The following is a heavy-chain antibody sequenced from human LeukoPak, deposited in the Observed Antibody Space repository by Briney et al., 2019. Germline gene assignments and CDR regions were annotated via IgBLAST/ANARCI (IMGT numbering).Heavy chain of an antibody. V-gene: IGHV3-23*01. Sequence: GGSLRLSCAASGFTFSSYAMSWVRQAPGKGLEWVSAISGSSGSTYYADSVKGRFTISRDNSKNTLYLQMNSLRAEDTAVYYRAKARGDWLPNGGYYMDVWGKGTTVTVPS. D-gene: IGHD3/OR15-3a*01. J-gene: IGHJ6*03. CDR1: GFTFSSYA. CDR3: AKARGDWLPNGGYYMDV. CDR2: ISGSSGST.